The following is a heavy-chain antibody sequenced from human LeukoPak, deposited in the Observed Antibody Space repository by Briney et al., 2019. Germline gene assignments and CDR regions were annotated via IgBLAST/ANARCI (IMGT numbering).Heavy chain of an antibody. CDR2: IGSSSLYI. Sequence: KTGGSLRLSCAVSGFTLSSYSMKWVRQAPGKGLEWVSSIGSSSLYIYYGDSVKGRFTISRDNAKRSVYLQMNSLRAEDTALYYCAKENFKEGKRGYYFDYWGQGTLVTVSS. V-gene: IGHV3-21*04. D-gene: IGHD3-10*01. J-gene: IGHJ4*02. CDR3: AKENFKEGKRGYYFDY. CDR1: GFTLSSYS.